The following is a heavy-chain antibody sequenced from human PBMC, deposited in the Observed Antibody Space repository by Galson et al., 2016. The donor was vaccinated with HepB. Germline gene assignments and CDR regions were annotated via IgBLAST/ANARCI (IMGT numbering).Heavy chain of an antibody. J-gene: IGHJ3*02. CDR3: ARIGRGRMTMVQGALDI. D-gene: IGHD3-10*01. CDR2: IRYDGSNN. V-gene: IGHV3-33*01. Sequence: SLRLSCAASGFTFSRYGMHWVRQAPGKGLEWVAVIRYDGSNNYYADSVKGRFTISRDNYKNTQYLQMNSLRAEDTAVYYCARIGRGRMTMVQGALDIWGQGTMVTVSS. CDR1: GFTFSRYG.